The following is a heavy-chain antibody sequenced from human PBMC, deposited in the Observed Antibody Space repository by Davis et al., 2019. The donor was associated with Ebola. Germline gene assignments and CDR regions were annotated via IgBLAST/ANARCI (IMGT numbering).Heavy chain of an antibody. J-gene: IGHJ6*02. CDR3: ARGSGIAAAGTVFYYYYGMDV. Sequence: ASVKVSCKASGYTFTGYYMPWARQAPGQGLEWTGWINPNSGSTNYAQKFQCWVTITRDTSISTAYMEVSRLRSDDTAVYYCARGSGIAAAGTVFYYYYGMDVWGQGTTVTVSS. CDR2: INPNSGST. D-gene: IGHD6-13*01. CDR1: GYTFTGYY. V-gene: IGHV1-2*04.